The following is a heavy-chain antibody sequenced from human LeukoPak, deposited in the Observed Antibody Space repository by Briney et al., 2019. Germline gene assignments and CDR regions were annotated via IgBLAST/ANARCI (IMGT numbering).Heavy chain of an antibody. CDR3: ARPDRSGYYGLSAFDI. V-gene: IGHV4-4*09. J-gene: IGHJ3*02. Sequence: SQTLSLTCTVSGGSISSYYWSWIRQPPGKGLEGIGYIYTIGSTNYNPSLKSRVTISVDTSNNQFSLKLSSVTAADTAVYYCARPDRSGYYGLSAFDIWGQGTMVTVSS. D-gene: IGHD3-22*01. CDR2: IYTIGST. CDR1: GGSISSYY.